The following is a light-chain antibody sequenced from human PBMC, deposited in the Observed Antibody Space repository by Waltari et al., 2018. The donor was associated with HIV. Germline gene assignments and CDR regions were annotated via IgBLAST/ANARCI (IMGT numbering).Light chain of an antibody. CDR2: ANK. J-gene: IGLJ2*01. CDR3: GTWDRSLSGAV. V-gene: IGLV1-51*01. CDR1: NSNIGNDY. Sequence: QSVLTQPPSVSAAPGQKVTISCSRSNSNIGNDYVSWYQHPPGAAPKLLIYANKNRPSGSPDRFSGSKSGTSATLDITGLQTGDEADYDCGTWDRSLSGAVFGGGTRLTVL.